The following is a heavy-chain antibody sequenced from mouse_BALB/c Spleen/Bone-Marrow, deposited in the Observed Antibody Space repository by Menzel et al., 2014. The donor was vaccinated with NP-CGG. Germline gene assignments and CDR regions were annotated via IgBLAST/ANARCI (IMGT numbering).Heavy chain of an antibody. J-gene: IGHJ1*01. V-gene: IGHV3-8*02. CDR3: ARYYYGSSYWYFDV. CDR2: ISYSGST. D-gene: IGHD1-1*01. Sequence: KLVESGPSLVKPSQTLSLTCSVTGDSITSGYWNWIRKFPGNKLEYMGYISYSGSTYYNPSLKSRISITRDTSKNQYYLQLNSVTTEDTATYYCARYYYGSSYWYFDVRGAGTTVTVSS. CDR1: GDSITSGY.